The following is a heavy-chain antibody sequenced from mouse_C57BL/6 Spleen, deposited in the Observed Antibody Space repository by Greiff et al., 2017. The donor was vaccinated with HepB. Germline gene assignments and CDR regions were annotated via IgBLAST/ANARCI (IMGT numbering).Heavy chain of an antibody. D-gene: IGHD2-3*01. J-gene: IGHJ2*01. CDR1: GFTFSDYG. CDR3: ARPRDGYYGDYFDY. Sequence: VQLKESGGGLVKPGGSLKLSCAASGFTFSDYGMHWVRQAPEKGLEWVAYISSGSSTIYYADTVKGRFTISRDNAKNTLFLQMTSLRSEDTAMYYCARPRDGYYGDYFDYWGQGTTLTVSS. V-gene: IGHV5-17*01. CDR2: ISSGSSTI.